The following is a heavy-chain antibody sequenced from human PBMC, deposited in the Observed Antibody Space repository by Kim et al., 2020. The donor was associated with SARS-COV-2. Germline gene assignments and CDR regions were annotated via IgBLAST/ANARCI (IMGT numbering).Heavy chain of an antibody. J-gene: IGHJ4*02. CDR3: ARDWLTSGFDY. Sequence: YSQNFQGGVTIPKDISANTAYMDLSSLKSEDTAVYYCARDWLTSGFDYWGQGTLVTVSS. V-gene: IGHV1-3*01. D-gene: IGHD1-26*01.